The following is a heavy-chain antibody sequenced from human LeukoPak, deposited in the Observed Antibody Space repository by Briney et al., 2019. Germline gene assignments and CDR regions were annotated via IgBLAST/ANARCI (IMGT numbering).Heavy chain of an antibody. D-gene: IGHD6-19*01. V-gene: IGHV3-7*05. J-gene: IGHJ4*02. CDR1: EFTLSNYY. CDR3: ARGQGWLVDY. CDR2: IKQDGSEK. Sequence: GGSLRLSCAASEFTLSNYYMTWVRQAPGKGLEWVANIKQDGSEKFYVDSVKGRFTIFRDNAKNSLFLQMNSLRAEDTAVYYCARGQGWLVDYWGQGTLVTVSS.